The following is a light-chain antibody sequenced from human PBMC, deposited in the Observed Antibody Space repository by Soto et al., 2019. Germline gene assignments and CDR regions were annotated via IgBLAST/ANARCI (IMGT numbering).Light chain of an antibody. J-gene: IGKJ1*01. Sequence: DIQMTQSPSTLSASVGDRVTITCRASQSISSWLAWYQQKPGKAPKLLIYDAFSLESGVPSRFSGSGSGTESTLTISSLQPDDFATYYCQQYNSYWTFGHGTKVESK. CDR3: QQYNSYWT. CDR2: DAF. V-gene: IGKV1-5*01. CDR1: QSISSW.